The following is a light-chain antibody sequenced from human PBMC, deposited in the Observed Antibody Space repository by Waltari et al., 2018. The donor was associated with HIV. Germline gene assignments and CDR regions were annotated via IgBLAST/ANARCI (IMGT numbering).Light chain of an antibody. CDR2: SNA. V-gene: IGLV1-44*01. J-gene: IGLJ3*02. CDR1: SSYIGRKT. CDR3: AAWDDSLNVWV. Sequence: QSLLNLPPSASGTAGQMVTISCSGASSYIGRKTVDWYQQLPGTAPKLMIYSNAQTHSGIPYRFSGAKSGTSASLAISGVQSEDEADYYCAAWDDSLNVWVFGGGTKLTVL.